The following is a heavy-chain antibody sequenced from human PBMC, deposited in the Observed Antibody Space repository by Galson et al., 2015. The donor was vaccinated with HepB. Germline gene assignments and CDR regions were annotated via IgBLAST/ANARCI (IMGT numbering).Heavy chain of an antibody. J-gene: IGHJ6*02. D-gene: IGHD3-10*01. V-gene: IGHV1-8*01. CDR3: ARDKGVYYGSGSYPNYYYYYGMDV. Sequence: SVKVSCKASGYTFTSYDINWVRQATGQGLEWMGWMNPNSGNTGYAQKFQGRVTMTRNTSISTAYMELSSLRSEDTAVYYCARDKGVYYGSGSYPNYYYYYGMDVWGQGTTVTVSS. CDR1: GYTFTSYD. CDR2: MNPNSGNT.